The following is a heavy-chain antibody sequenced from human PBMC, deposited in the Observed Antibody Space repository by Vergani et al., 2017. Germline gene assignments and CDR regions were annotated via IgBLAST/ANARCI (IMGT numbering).Heavy chain of an antibody. CDR1: GFTFSSYA. J-gene: IGHJ4*02. Sequence: EVQLLESGGGLVQPGGSLRLSCAASGFTFSSYAMSWVRQAPGKGLEWVSAISVSGGSTYYAESVKGRFTISRDNSKNTLYLQMNSLRAEETAVYYCANGGKVDTAMVNFDYWSQGSLVTVSS. CDR3: ANGGKVDTAMVNFDY. D-gene: IGHD5-18*01. CDR2: ISVSGGST. V-gene: IGHV3-23*01.